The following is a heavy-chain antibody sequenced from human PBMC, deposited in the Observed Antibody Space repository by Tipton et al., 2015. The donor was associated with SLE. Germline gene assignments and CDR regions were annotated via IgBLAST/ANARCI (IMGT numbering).Heavy chain of an antibody. J-gene: IGHJ4*02. V-gene: IGHV1-2*02. Sequence: QLVQSRAEVKKPGASVKVSCKASGYTFTGYYMHWVRQAPGQGLEWMGWINPNSGGTNYAQKFQGRVTMTRDTSISTAYMELSRLRSDDTAVYYCATVPNSSGYYFDYWGQGTLVTVSS. CDR2: INPNSGGT. CDR3: ATVPNSSGYYFDY. D-gene: IGHD3-22*01. CDR1: GYTFTGYY.